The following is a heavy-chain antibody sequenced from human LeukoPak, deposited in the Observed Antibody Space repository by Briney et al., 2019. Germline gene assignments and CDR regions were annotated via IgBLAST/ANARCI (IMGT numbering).Heavy chain of an antibody. J-gene: IGHJ5*02. Sequence: PGGSLRLSCAASGFTFDDYAMHWVRQAPGNGLEWVSGISWKSGTIGYADSLKGRFTISRDNAKNSLYLQMNSLRDDDMALYYCARGNSGSYSQDWFDPWGQGTLVTVSS. CDR1: GFTFDDYA. V-gene: IGHV3-9*03. CDR2: ISWKSGTI. CDR3: ARGNSGSYSQDWFDP. D-gene: IGHD1-26*01.